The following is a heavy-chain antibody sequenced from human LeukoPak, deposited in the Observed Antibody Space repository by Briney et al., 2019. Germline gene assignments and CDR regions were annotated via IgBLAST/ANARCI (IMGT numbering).Heavy chain of an antibody. CDR3: VYSGFDWTYYFDW. CDR2: INADGKET. J-gene: IGHJ4*02. D-gene: IGHD5-12*01. V-gene: IGHV3-74*01. CDR1: GFTFSSFW. Sequence: GGSLRLSCAASGFTFSSFWMHWVRQTPEKRLVWVPYINADGKETAYADSVKGRFTISRDNAKSTLYLQMNSLRAEDTGIYYCVYSGFDWTYYFDWWGQGTLVTVSS.